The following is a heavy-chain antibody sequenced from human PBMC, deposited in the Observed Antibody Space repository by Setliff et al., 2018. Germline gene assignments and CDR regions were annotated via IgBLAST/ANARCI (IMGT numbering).Heavy chain of an antibody. V-gene: IGHV3-7*03. Sequence: GGSLRLSCAASGFTFRSYWMSWVRQAPGKGLEWVANIKQDGSEKHYVDSVKGRFTISRDNAKNSLYLQMNSLRAEDTAVYYCAKDFFDWLELLDYWGQGTLVTVS. CDR3: AKDFFDWLELLDY. CDR2: IKQDGSEK. J-gene: IGHJ4*02. CDR1: GFTFRSYW. D-gene: IGHD3-9*01.